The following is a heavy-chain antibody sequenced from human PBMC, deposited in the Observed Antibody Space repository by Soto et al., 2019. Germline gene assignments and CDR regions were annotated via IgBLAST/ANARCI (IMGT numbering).Heavy chain of an antibody. Sequence: GASVKVSCKASGYTCTSYDINWVRQATGQGLEWMGWMNPNSGNTGYAQKFQGRVTMTRNTSISTAYMELSSLRSEDTAVYYCAIEWDSSNPAGYSFDPCAQATLLPVSS. J-gene: IGHJ5*02. CDR1: GYTCTSYD. V-gene: IGHV1-8*01. D-gene: IGHD6-13*01. CDR2: MNPNSGNT. CDR3: AIEWDSSNPAGYSFDP.